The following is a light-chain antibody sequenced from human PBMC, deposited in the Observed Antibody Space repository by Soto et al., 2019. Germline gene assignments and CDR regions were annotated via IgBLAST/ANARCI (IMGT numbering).Light chain of an antibody. V-gene: IGKV3-15*01. CDR1: QSIGTK. CDR2: ATS. J-gene: IGKJ5*01. CDR3: QQYSNWPPIT. Sequence: IMLTQSPATLSVSPGERATLSCRASQSIGTKLVWYQQKPGQAPRLLIYATSTRATGIPGRFSGSGSGTEFTLSISSLQSEDFAVYYCQQYSNWPPITFGQGTRLEI.